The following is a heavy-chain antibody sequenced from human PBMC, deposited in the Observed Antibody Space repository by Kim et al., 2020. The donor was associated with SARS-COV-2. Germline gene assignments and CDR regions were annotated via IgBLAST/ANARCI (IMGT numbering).Heavy chain of an antibody. CDR3: ARGLFYDILDGFDF. V-gene: IGHV4-59*09. J-gene: IGHJ4*02. D-gene: IGHD3-9*01. Sequence: NPSLKSRVTISLDTSKNQFSLKVSSVTAADTAVYYCARGLFYDILDGFDFWGQGTLVTVSS.